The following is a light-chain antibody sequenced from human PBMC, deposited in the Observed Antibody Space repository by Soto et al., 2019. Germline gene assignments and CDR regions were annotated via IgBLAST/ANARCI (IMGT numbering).Light chain of an antibody. J-gene: IGLJ2*01. CDR2: QDT. V-gene: IGLV3-1*01. CDR1: KLGDKY. Sequence: SYELTQPPSMSVSPGQTATIACSGDKLGDKYVCWYQQKSGESPILVIYQDTKRPTGIPERFSGSNSWSTATLTISGTQSIDEADYYCQAWDGGTVVFGGGTKLTVL. CDR3: QAWDGGTVV.